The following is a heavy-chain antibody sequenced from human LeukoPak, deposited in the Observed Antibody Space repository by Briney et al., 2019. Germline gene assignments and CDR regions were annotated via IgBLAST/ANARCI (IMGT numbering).Heavy chain of an antibody. J-gene: IGHJ4*02. CDR1: GFTFSNYA. Sequence: GGSLKLSCTASGFTFSNYAMGWVRQAPGKGLEWVSTISGSDGSTYYADSVKGRFTISRDNSKNTLYLQMNSLRVEDTAIYYCAKGRGYCTGGSCYSDYWGQGTLVTVSS. V-gene: IGHV3-23*01. CDR3: AKGRGYCTGGSCYSDY. CDR2: ISGSDGST. D-gene: IGHD2-15*01.